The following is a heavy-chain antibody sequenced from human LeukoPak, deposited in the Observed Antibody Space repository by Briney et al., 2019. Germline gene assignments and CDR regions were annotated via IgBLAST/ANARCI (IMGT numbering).Heavy chain of an antibody. CDR2: FDPEDGES. CDR3: TRVFLGYFTY. CDR1: GYTLTELS. Sequence: ASVEVSCNVSGYTLTELSMHWLRQAPGNGLEWVGGFDPEDGESIYAQKCRGRVTMTENTYTDTDYMELSSLRSEDTAVYYCTRVFLGYFTYWGQGTLVTVSS. D-gene: IGHD2-8*01. V-gene: IGHV1-24*01. J-gene: IGHJ4*02.